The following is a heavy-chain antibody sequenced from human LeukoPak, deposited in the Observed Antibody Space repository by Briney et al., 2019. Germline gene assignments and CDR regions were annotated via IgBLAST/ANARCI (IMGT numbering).Heavy chain of an antibody. CDR1: GGTFSSYA. D-gene: IGHD1-26*01. V-gene: IGHV1-69*13. CDR2: IIPIFGTA. J-gene: IGHJ4*02. Sequence: GASVKVSCKASGGTFSSYAISWVRQAPGQGLEWMGGIIPIFGTANYAQKFQGRVTITADESTSTAYMELSSLRSEDTAVYYCARVRNWTVGATDYWGQGTLVTVSS. CDR3: ARVRNWTVGATDY.